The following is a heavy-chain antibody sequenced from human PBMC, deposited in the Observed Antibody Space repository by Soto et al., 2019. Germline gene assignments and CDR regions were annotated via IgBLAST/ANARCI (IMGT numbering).Heavy chain of an antibody. CDR3: AKDESNNSRSYRTVDV. Sequence: QVQLVESGGGVVQPGESLRLSCAASGFTFSSYAMHWVRQAPGKGLEWVAVVSNDGSNKYYADSVNGRFTISRDNSNNTLNLQMNSLRAEETAVYYGAKDESNNSRSYRTVDVWGQGTTVTVSS. V-gene: IGHV3-30*18. CDR2: VSNDGSNK. J-gene: IGHJ6*02. CDR1: GFTFSSYA. D-gene: IGHD1-26*01.